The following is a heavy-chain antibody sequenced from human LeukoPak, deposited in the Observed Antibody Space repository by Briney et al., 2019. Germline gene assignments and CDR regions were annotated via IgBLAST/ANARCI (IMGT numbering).Heavy chain of an antibody. D-gene: IGHD6-13*01. CDR2: IDWDDDK. Sequence: SGPTLVNPTQTLTLTCTFSGFSLSTSGMCVSWIRQPPGKALEWLARIDWDDDKYYSTSLKTRLAISKDTSKNQVVLTMTNMDPVDTATYYCTRMPAAIGLAFDCWGQGTLVTVAS. CDR3: TRMPAAIGLAFDC. CDR1: GFSLSTSGMC. J-gene: IGHJ4*02. V-gene: IGHV2-70*11.